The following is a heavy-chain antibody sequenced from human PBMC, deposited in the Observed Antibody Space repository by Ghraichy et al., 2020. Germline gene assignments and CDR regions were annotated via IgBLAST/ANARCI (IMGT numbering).Heavy chain of an antibody. CDR1: GYSFTDHW. Sequence: GESLNISCQGFGYSFTDHWIGWVRQMPGKGLEWMGIIYPSDSDTRYSQSFLGQVTISADRSINTAYLQLNTLKASDTAMYYCARLNRQLWPYYYYGMDVWGQGTAVTVSS. CDR3: ARLNRQLWPYYYYGMDV. V-gene: IGHV5-51*01. CDR2: IYPSDSDT. D-gene: IGHD1-1*01. J-gene: IGHJ6*02.